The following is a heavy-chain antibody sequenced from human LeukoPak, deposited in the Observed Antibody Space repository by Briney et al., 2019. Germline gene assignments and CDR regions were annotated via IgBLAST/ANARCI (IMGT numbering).Heavy chain of an antibody. CDR1: GGSISSYY. Sequence: PSETLSLTCTVSGGSISSYYWSWIRQPPGKGLEWIGYIYCSGSTNYNPSLKSRVTISVDTSKNQFSLKLSSVTAADTAVYYCARDIPDYYDSSGYVLRRAFDIWGQGTMVAVSS. CDR3: ARDIPDYYDSSGYVLRRAFDI. CDR2: IYCSGST. V-gene: IGHV4-59*01. J-gene: IGHJ3*02. D-gene: IGHD3-22*01.